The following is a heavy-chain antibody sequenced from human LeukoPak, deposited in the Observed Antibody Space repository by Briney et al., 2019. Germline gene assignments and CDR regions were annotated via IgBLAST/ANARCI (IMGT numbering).Heavy chain of an antibody. CDR3: ANPAAASAFDI. CDR1: GGSISTSNYY. Sequence: PSETLSLTCTVSGGSISTSNYYWGWIRQPPGKGLEWIGSIYYSGSTYYNPSLKSRVTISVDTSKNQFSLKLSSVTAADTAVYYCANPAAASAFDIWGQGTMVTVSS. V-gene: IGHV4-39*07. D-gene: IGHD6-13*01. J-gene: IGHJ3*02. CDR2: IYYSGST.